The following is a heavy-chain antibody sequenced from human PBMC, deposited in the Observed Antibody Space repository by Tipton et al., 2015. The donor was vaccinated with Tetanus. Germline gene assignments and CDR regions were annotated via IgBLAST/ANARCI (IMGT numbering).Heavy chain of an antibody. CDR1: GFNFGDFA. V-gene: IGHV3-23*01. J-gene: IGHJ5*02. Sequence: SLRLSCSTSGFNFGDFAVSWFRQAPGKGLEWVSGISVRGSHTYYADPVKGRFSISRDNSKNTVYPQMNSLRDEDTAVYYCAKDPASRGWFDPWGQGTLVSVSS. CDR3: AKDPASRGWFDP. CDR2: ISVRGSHT.